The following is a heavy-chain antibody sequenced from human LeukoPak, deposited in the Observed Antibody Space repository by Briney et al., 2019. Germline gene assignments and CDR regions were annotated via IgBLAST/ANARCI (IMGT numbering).Heavy chain of an antibody. J-gene: IGHJ4*02. Sequence: SGGSLRLSCAASGFIFDDYGMSWVRQAPGKGLEWVSGINWNVGSPGYADSVKGRITISRDNAKNSLYLQMNSLRAEDTALYYCARVDAISHTNWGFGGHSNNFDFWGQGTLVTVSS. CDR2: INWNVGSP. V-gene: IGHV3-20*04. CDR3: ARVDAISHTNWGFGGHSNNFDF. D-gene: IGHD7-27*01. CDR1: GFIFDDYG.